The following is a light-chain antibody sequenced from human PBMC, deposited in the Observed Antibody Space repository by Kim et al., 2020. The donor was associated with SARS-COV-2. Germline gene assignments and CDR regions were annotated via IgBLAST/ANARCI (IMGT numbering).Light chain of an antibody. CDR3: MQALHTPYT. CDR1: QSLLHSNGYNY. J-gene: IGKJ2*01. CDR2: LGS. V-gene: IGKV2-28*01. Sequence: DIVMTQSPLSPPVTPGEPASISCRSSQSLLHSNGYNYLDWYLQKPGQSPQLLIYLGSNRASGVPDRFSGSGSGTDFTLKISRVEAEDVGVYYCMQALHTPYTFGQGTKLEI.